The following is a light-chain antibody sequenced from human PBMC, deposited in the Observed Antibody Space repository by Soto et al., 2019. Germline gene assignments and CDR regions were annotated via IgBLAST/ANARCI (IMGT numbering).Light chain of an antibody. CDR3: QQYNNWPPYT. CDR1: QSVSIN. J-gene: IGKJ2*01. CDR2: GAS. V-gene: IGKV3-15*01. Sequence: EIVMTQSPATLSVSPGERATLSCRASQSVSINLAWYQQKPGQAPRLLISGASTRATGIPARFSGSGSGTEFTLTISSLQSEDFAVYYCQQYNNWPPYTFCQGTKLEIK.